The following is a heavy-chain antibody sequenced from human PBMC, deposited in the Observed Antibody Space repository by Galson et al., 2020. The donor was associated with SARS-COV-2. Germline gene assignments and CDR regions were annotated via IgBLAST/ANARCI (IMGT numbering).Heavy chain of an antibody. D-gene: IGHD1-26*01. Sequence: SETLSLTCTVSGGSISSGSYYWSWIRQPAGKGLEWIGRIYTSGSTNYNPSLKSRVTISVDTSKNQFSLKLSSVTAADTAVYYCARDSGSYSQGPLWYYFDYWGQGTLVTVSS. J-gene: IGHJ4*02. V-gene: IGHV4-61*02. CDR3: ARDSGSYSQGPLWYYFDY. CDR2: IYTSGST. CDR1: GGSISSGSYY.